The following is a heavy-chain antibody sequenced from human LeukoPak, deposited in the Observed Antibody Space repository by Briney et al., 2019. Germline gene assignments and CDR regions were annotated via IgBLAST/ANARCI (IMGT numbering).Heavy chain of an antibody. CDR1: GFTFSDYY. D-gene: IGHD5-12*01. Sequence: PGGSRRLSCAASGFTFSDYYMSWIRQAPGKGLEWVSYISNSGINIYYTDSMKGRFTISRDNAKNSLYLQMNSLRVEDTAVYYCARVPYGGYDLYSESWGQGTLVSVSS. J-gene: IGHJ4*02. V-gene: IGHV3-11*01. CDR3: ARVPYGGYDLYSES. CDR2: ISNSGINI.